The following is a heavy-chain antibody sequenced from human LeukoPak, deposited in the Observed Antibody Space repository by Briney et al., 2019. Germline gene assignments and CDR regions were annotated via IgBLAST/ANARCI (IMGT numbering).Heavy chain of an antibody. D-gene: IGHD5-18*01. J-gene: IGHJ6*03. CDR3: ASHTPLGYYYYMDV. CDR2: INPSGGST. V-gene: IGHV1-46*01. Sequence: ASVKVSCKASGYTFTSYYMHWVRQAPGQGLGWMGIINPSGGSTSYAQKFQGRVTMTRDMSTSTVYMELSSLRSEDTAVYYCASHTPLGYYYYMDVWGKGTTVTVSS. CDR1: GYTFTSYY.